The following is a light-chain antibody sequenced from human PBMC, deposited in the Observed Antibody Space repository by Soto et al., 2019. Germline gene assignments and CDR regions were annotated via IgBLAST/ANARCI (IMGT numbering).Light chain of an antibody. CDR2: GES. V-gene: IGKV3-20*01. Sequence: EIVLTRSPGTLSLSPGERATLSCRASQSVTSNYLAWYQQKPGQAPSLLFFGESIRATGIPDRFSGSGSGTDLNLTISRVEPEDFAVYYCQQYGSSPGTFGPGTKVDIK. CDR3: QQYGSSPGT. CDR1: QSVTSNY. J-gene: IGKJ1*01.